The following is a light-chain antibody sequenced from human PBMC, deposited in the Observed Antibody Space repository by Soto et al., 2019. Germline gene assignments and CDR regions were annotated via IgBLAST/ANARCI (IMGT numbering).Light chain of an antibody. CDR2: DAS. CDR3: QQRTDWPLT. V-gene: IGKV3-11*01. Sequence: EIVLTQSPATLSLSPGERATLSCRASQSVSSYLAWYQQKPGQAPRLLIYDASNRGTGIPASFSGSGSGTVFTLPISSLEPEDFAVYYCQQRTDWPLTFGGGTKVEI. CDR1: QSVSSY. J-gene: IGKJ4*01.